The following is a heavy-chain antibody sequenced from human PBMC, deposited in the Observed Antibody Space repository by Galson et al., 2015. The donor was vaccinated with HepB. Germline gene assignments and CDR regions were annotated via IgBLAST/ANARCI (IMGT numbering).Heavy chain of an antibody. CDR3: ARDREVVVIPHYYYGMDV. D-gene: IGHD3-22*01. CDR1: GFTFSDYY. Sequence: SLRLSCAASGFTFSDYYMSWIRQAPGKGLEWVSYISSSGSTIYYADSVKGRFTVSRDNAKNSLYLQMNSLRAEDTAVYYCARDREVVVIPHYYYGMDVWGQGTTVTVSS. CDR2: ISSSGSTI. J-gene: IGHJ6*02. V-gene: IGHV3-11*01.